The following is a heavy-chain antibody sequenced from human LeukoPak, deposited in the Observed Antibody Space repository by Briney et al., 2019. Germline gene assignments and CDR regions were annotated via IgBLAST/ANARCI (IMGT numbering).Heavy chain of an antibody. V-gene: IGHV1-2*04. Sequence: ASVKVSCKASGYTFTSYGISWVRQAPGQGLEWIGWINPNSGGTNYAQKFQGWVTMTRDTSISTAYMELSRLRSDDTAVYYCATSPGGYDWLNGMDVWGQGTTVTVSS. CDR1: GYTFTSYG. J-gene: IGHJ6*02. D-gene: IGHD5-12*01. CDR2: INPNSGGT. CDR3: ATSPGGYDWLNGMDV.